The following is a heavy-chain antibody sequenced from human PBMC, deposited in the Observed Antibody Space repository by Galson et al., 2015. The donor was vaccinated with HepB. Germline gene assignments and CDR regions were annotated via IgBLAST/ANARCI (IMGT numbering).Heavy chain of an antibody. CDR1: GGTFSSYA. J-gene: IGHJ6*03. CDR2: IIPIFGTA. CDR3: ASPPPPSTAVAGSYYYYYMDV. V-gene: IGHV1-69*13. Sequence: SVKVSCKASGGTFSSYAISWVRQAPGQGLEWMGGIIPIFGTANYAQEFQGRVTITADESTSTAYMELSSLRSEDTAVYYCASPPPPSTAVAGSYYYYYMDVWGKGTTVTVSS. D-gene: IGHD6-19*01.